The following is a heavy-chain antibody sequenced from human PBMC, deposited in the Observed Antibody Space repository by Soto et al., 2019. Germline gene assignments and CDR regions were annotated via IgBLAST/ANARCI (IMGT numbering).Heavy chain of an antibody. V-gene: IGHV4-4*07. CDR3: ARDAVSSGYYYSYYYYGMDV. D-gene: IGHD3-22*01. CDR1: GGSISSYY. CDR2: IYTSGST. Sequence: TLSLTCTVSGGSISSYYWSWIRQPAGKGLEWIGRIYTSGSTNYNPSLKSRVTMSVDTSKNQFSLKLSSVTAADTAVYYCARDAVSSGYYYSYYYYGMDVWGQGTTVTVSS. J-gene: IGHJ6*02.